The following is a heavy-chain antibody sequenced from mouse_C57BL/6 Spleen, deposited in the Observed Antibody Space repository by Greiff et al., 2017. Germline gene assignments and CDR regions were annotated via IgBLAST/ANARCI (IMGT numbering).Heavy chain of an antibody. D-gene: IGHD3-2*02. CDR1: GFSLSTFGMG. J-gene: IGHJ2*01. CDR3: ARETAQATGFDY. Sequence: QVTLKESGPGILQPSQTLSLTCSFSGFSLSTFGMGVGWIRQPSGKGLEWLAHTWWGDDKYYNPALKSRLTISKDTSKNPVFLKIANVDTEDTATYYCARETAQATGFDYWGQGTTLTVSS. V-gene: IGHV8-8*01. CDR2: TWWGDDK.